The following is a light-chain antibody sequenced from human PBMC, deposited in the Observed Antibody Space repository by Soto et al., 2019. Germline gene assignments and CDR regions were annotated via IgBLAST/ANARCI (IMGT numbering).Light chain of an antibody. CDR2: DAS. J-gene: IGKJ4*01. V-gene: IGKV3-11*01. CDR1: QSVGSF. CDR3: QQRTKWPPV. Sequence: EIVLTQSPATLSLSPGERATLSCRASQSVGSFLVWYQHKPGQAPRLLIYDASNRAPGIPAKFSGSGSGTDFTLTISSLEPKDFAVYYCQQRTKWPPVFGGGTKVEIK.